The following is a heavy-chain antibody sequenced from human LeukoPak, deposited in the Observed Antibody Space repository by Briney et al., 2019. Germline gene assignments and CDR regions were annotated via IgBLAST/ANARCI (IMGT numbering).Heavy chain of an antibody. Sequence: SETLSLTCTVSGGSMSSYYWSWIRQPPGKGLEWIGYIYYRGSTNYNPSLKSRVSISVDTSKNQFSLKLSSLTSADTAVYYCARDLDDGGNSVSYFDNWGQGTLVTVSS. CDR2: IYYRGST. CDR3: ARDLDDGGNSVSYFDN. J-gene: IGHJ4*02. D-gene: IGHD4-23*01. V-gene: IGHV4-59*01. CDR1: GGSMSSYY.